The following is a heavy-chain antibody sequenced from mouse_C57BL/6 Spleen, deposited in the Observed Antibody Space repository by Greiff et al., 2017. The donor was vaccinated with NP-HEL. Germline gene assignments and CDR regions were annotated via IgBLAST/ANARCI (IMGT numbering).Heavy chain of an antibody. Sequence: VQLQQSGPELVKPGASVKIPCKASGYTFTDYNMDWVKQSHGKSLEWIGDINPNNGGTIYNQKFKGKATLTVDKSSSTAYMELRSLTSEDTAVYYCARYPPFRYWYFDVWGTGTTVTVSS. J-gene: IGHJ1*03. CDR2: INPNNGGT. V-gene: IGHV1-18*01. CDR3: ARYPPFRYWYFDV. CDR1: GYTFTDYN.